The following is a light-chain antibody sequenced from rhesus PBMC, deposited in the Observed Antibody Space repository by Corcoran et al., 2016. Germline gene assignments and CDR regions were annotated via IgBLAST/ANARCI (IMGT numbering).Light chain of an antibody. J-gene: IGLJ1*01. Sequence: SFELTQSPSVSVSPGQTAAITCGGDKIGTDAVHWYQQKPPQAPVLVIYTDTRRPSGIPEGFSGSKSGNTATLTISGVEAGDEADYYCQMWDINNDQPIFGGGTRLTVL. CDR1: KIGTDA. CDR2: TDT. V-gene: IGLV3-44*01. CDR3: QMWDINNDQPI.